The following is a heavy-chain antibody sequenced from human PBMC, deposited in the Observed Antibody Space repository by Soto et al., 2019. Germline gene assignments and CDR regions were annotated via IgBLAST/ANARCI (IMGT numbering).Heavy chain of an antibody. Sequence: VKVSCKACGYTFASYYMHWARQETGQGLEWMGIINPSGCSTTYAQKFQGRVTMTRDTSTSTVYMELSSLRSEATAVYYCARGGLHIVTTGAAFDIWGQGTMVTVSS. V-gene: IGHV1-46*03. D-gene: IGHD5-12*01. CDR2: INPSGCST. CDR3: ARGGLHIVTTGAAFDI. J-gene: IGHJ3*02. CDR1: GYTFASYY.